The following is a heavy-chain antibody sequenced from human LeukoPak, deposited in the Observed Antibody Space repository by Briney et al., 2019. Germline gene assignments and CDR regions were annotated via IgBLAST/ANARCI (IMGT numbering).Heavy chain of an antibody. CDR1: GFSFSSYG. D-gene: IGHD3-3*02. CDR3: ATESIGRHYDY. V-gene: IGHV3-21*01. Sequence: GGSLRLSCAASGFSFSSYGFNWVRQAPGKGLEWVSSIGPTGTDTYHADSVKGRLTISRDNAKNSLYLQMDSLRAEDTAVYYCATESIGRHYDYWGQGTLLTVSS. CDR2: IGPTGTDT. J-gene: IGHJ4*02.